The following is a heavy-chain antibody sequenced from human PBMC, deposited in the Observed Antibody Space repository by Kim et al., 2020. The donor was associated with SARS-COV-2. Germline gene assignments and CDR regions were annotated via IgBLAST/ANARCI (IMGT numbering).Heavy chain of an antibody. V-gene: IGHV5-51*01. CDR2: T. D-gene: IGHD3-22*01. J-gene: IGHJ4*02. Sequence: TRYSPSFQGQVTISADKSISTAQLQWSSLKASDTAMYYCARLDSSGCVGYWGQGTLVTVSS. CDR3: ARLDSSGCVGY.